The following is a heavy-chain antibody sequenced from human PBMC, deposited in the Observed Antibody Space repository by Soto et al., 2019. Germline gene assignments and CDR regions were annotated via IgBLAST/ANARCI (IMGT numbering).Heavy chain of an antibody. J-gene: IGHJ4*02. Sequence: LRLSCAASGFTFSSYSMNWVRQAPGKGLEWVSSISSSSSYIYYADSVKGRFTISRDNAKNSLYLQMNSLRAEDTAVYYCARDAVATIPFFDYWGQGTLVTVPS. D-gene: IGHD5-12*01. CDR2: ISSSSSYI. CDR1: GFTFSSYS. CDR3: ARDAVATIPFFDY. V-gene: IGHV3-21*01.